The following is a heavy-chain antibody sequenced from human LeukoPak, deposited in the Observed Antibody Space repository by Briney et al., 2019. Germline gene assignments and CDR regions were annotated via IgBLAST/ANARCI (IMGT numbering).Heavy chain of an antibody. CDR2: IYPGDSDI. J-gene: IGHJ3*02. V-gene: IGHV5-51*01. CDR1: GYSFATYW. D-gene: IGHD1-26*01. CDR3: ARSRIVGATNAFDI. Sequence: GESLKISCKGSGYSFATYWIGWVRQMPGKGLEWMGIIYPGDSDIRYSPSIQGQVSISADKSISTAYLQWSSLKASDTAMYYCARSRIVGATNAFDIWGQGTMVTVSS.